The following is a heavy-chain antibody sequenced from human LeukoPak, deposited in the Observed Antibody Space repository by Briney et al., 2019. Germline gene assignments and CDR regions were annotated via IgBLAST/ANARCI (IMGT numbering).Heavy chain of an antibody. Sequence: SETLSLTCSVSGYSLRSGYYWGWIRQPPGKGLEWIGSFPHSGNTYYNPSLKSRVTISVDTSKNQFSLKLSSVTAADTAVYYCARGILHSGSYSFDYWGQGTLVTVSS. V-gene: IGHV4-38-2*02. D-gene: IGHD1-26*01. CDR3: ARGILHSGSYSFDY. CDR1: GYSLRSGYY. CDR2: FPHSGNT. J-gene: IGHJ4*02.